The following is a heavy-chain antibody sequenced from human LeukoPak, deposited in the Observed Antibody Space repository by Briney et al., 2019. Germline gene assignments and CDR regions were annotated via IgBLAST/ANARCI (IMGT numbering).Heavy chain of an antibody. D-gene: IGHD3-10*01. CDR1: GGSISGYY. J-gene: IGHJ4*02. V-gene: IGHV4-34*01. CDR2: IDHIGST. CDR3: ARGEGSGSYMSYFDY. Sequence: SETQSLTCAVYGGSISGYYWSWIRQPPGKGLEWIGEIDHIGSTNYNPSLKSRVTISEDTSKNQFSLRLSSVTAVDTAVYYCARGEGSGSYMSYFDYWGQGGLVTVSS.